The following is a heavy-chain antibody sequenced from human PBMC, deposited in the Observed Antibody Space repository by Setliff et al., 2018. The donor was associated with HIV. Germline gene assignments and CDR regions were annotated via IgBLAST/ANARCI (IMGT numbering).Heavy chain of an antibody. V-gene: IGHV4-4*08. CDR2: IPITGRT. Sequence: SETLSLTCTVSGDSISTYHWSWIRQTPGKGLEWIGNIPITGRTTYNLSLKSRLTITRDTSKNQLSLILSSVTAADTAMYYCARGDYASPPLFMGYWGQGTLVTVSS. CDR3: ARGDYASPPLFMGY. D-gene: IGHD4-17*01. CDR1: GDSISTYH. J-gene: IGHJ4*02.